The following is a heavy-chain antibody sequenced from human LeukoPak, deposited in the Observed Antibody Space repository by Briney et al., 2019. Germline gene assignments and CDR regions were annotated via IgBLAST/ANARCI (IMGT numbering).Heavy chain of an antibody. CDR3: ARVSVAGTPDRDYFDY. J-gene: IGHJ4*02. V-gene: IGHV1-2*02. D-gene: IGHD6-19*01. Sequence: ASVKVSCKASGYTFTGYYLHWVRQAPGQGLEWMGRINPSSGDTNYAQKSQGRVTMTRDTSISTAYLELSTLTSDDTAMYFCARVSVAGTPDRDYFDYWGQGTLVTVSS. CDR2: INPSSGDT. CDR1: GYTFTGYY.